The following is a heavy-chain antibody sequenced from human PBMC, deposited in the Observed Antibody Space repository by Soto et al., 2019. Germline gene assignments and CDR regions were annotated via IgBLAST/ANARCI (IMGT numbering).Heavy chain of an antibody. CDR3: VAGQYFDY. D-gene: IGHD3-10*01. V-gene: IGHV3-23*04. Sequence: EVQLVESGGGLVKPGGSLRLSCAASGFTFSSYSMNWVRQAPGKGLEWVSSITDSGVSTYYTDSVKGRFTISRDNSRNTLYVQMNSLRADDTAVYYCVAGQYFDYWGQGTLVTVSS. CDR1: GFTFSSYS. CDR2: ITDSGVST. J-gene: IGHJ4*02.